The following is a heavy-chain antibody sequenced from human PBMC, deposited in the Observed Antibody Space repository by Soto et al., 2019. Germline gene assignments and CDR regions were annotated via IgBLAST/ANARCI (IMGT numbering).Heavy chain of an antibody. V-gene: IGHV1-18*01. CDR2: ISAYNGNT. J-gene: IGHJ3*02. D-gene: IGHD6-13*01. Sequence: XSVKVSFNASGYTFTSYGISLVRHSPGQGLEWMGWISAYNGNTNYAQKLQGRVTMTTDTSTSTAYMELRSLRSEDTAVYYCARDYRIAAAGLDAFDIWGQGTMVTVSS. CDR1: GYTFTSYG. CDR3: ARDYRIAAAGLDAFDI.